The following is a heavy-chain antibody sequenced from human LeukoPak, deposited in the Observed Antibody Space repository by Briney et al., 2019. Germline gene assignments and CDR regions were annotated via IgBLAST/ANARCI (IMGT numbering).Heavy chain of an antibody. Sequence: SETLSLTCTVSGGSISISTYYWGWIRQPPGKGLEWLGNIYYSGSTYYNPSLKSRVTISVDTSKTQFSLRLSSVTAADTAVYYCARLGTGYDSSGYSIGWFDPWGQGTLVTVSS. V-gene: IGHV4-39*01. CDR2: IYYSGST. D-gene: IGHD3-22*01. CDR1: GGSISISTYY. CDR3: ARLGTGYDSSGYSIGWFDP. J-gene: IGHJ5*02.